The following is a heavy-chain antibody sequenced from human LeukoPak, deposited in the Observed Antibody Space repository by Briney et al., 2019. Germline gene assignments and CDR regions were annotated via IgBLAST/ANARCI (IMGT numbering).Heavy chain of an antibody. Sequence: GGSLRLSCAASGFTFSDYYMSWIRQAPGKGLEWVSLISSTSPRAISYGDSVKGRFTTSRDDAKDSLFLQMNNLRVEDTAMYYCAGHARGSYLVYWGRGILVTVSA. V-gene: IGHV3-11*01. CDR2: ISSTSPRAI. CDR1: GFTFSDYY. CDR3: AGHARGSYLVY. J-gene: IGHJ4*02. D-gene: IGHD6-6*01.